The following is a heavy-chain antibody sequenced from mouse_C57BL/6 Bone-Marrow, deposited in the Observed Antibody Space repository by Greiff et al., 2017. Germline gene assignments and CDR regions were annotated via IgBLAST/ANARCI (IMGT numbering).Heavy chain of an antibody. V-gene: IGHV1-42*01. Sequence: EVQLQESGPELVKPGASVKISCKASGYSFTGYYMNWVKQSPEKSLEWIGEINPSTGGTTYNQKFKAKATLTADKSSSTAYMQLSSLTYEDSAVYYCARRYYGSPHFDYWGQGTTLTHFDYWGQGTTLTVSS. D-gene: IGHD1-1*01. CDR3: ARRYYGSPHFDYWGQGTTLTHFDY. CDR2: INPSTGGT. CDR1: GYSFTGYY. J-gene: IGHJ2*01.